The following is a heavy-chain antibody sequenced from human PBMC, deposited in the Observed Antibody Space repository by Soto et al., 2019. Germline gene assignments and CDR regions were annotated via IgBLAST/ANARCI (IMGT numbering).Heavy chain of an antibody. CDR2: INGGNGDT. CDR3: ARGYCSSTSCQYYFDF. V-gene: IGHV1-3*01. Sequence: ASVKVSCKVSGYTFSGYAIHWVRQAPGQRLEWMGWINGGNGDTKYSQKFQGRVTISRDTSASTAYMELTSLGSEDTAIYHCARGYCSSTSCQYYFDFRGQGTLVTVSS. J-gene: IGHJ4*02. CDR1: GYTFSGYA. D-gene: IGHD2-2*01.